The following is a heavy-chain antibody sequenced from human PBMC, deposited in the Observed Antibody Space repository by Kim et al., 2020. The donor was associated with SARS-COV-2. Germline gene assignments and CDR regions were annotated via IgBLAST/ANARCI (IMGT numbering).Heavy chain of an antibody. J-gene: IGHJ4*02. V-gene: IGHV3-11*01. CDR1: GFTFSDYY. D-gene: IGHD3-10*01. CDR2: ISSSGSTI. Sequence: GGSLRLSCAASGFTFSDYYMSWIRQAPGKGLEWVSYISSSGSTIYYADSVKGRFTISRDNAKNSLYLQMNSLRAEDTAVYYCARTLNYYGSGSYYGLGLHFDYWGQGTLVTVSS. CDR3: ARTLNYYGSGSYYGLGLHFDY.